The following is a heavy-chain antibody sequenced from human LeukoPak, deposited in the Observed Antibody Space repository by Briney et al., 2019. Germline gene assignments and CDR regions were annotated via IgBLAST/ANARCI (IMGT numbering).Heavy chain of an antibody. Sequence: KPSETLSLTCAVSGGSISSGDYYWSWIRQPPGKGLEWIGYIYYSGSTYYNPSLKSRVTISVDTSKNQFSLKLSSVTAADTAVYYCARVRVAFDAFDIWGQGTMVTVSS. CDR2: IYYSGST. V-gene: IGHV4-30-4*01. J-gene: IGHJ3*02. CDR3: ARVRVAFDAFDI. D-gene: IGHD5-12*01. CDR1: GGSISSGDYY.